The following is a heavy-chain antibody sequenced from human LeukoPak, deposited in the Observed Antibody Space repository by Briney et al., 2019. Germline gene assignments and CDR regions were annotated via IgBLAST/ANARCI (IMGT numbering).Heavy chain of an antibody. CDR2: INHSGRT. J-gene: IGHJ5*02. CDR1: GESFSGYY. D-gene: IGHD6-6*01. V-gene: IGHV4-34*01. CDR3: ARDQYSSSSGWFDP. Sequence: SETLSLTCAVYGESFSGYYWSWIRQPPGKGLEWVGEINHSGRTNYNPSLKSQVTISVDTSKTQFSLKLSSVTAADTAVYYCARDQYSSSSGWFDPWGRGTLVTVSS.